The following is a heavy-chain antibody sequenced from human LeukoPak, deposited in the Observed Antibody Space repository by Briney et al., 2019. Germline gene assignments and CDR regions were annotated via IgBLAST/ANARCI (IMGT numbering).Heavy chain of an antibody. D-gene: IGHD6-13*01. CDR2: ISAYNGNT. CDR1: GYTFTSYG. J-gene: IGHJ4*02. Sequence: GASVKVSCKASGYTFTSYGISWVRQAPGQGLEWMGWISAYNGNTNYAQKLQGRVTMTTDTSTSTAYMELRSLRSDDTAVYYCARGSSSWYRADYGEYFDYWGQGTLVTVSS. V-gene: IGHV1-18*01. CDR3: ARGSSSWYRADYGEYFDY.